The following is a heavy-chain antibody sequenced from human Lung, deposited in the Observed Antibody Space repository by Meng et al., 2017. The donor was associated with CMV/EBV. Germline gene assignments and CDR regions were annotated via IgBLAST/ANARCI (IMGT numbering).Heavy chain of an antibody. CDR2: IKSDTDGGTT. Sequence: GESXKISCAASGFTFSDAWMTWVRQPPGKGLEWLGRIKSDTDGGTTDYAAPLKGRFTIPRDDSKNTLFLHMNSLKTEDTAMYYCTTDTSGGYSYDIWGQGXLVTVSS. J-gene: IGHJ3*02. D-gene: IGHD3-10*01. CDR1: GFTFSDAW. V-gene: IGHV3-15*01. CDR3: TTDTSGGYSYDI.